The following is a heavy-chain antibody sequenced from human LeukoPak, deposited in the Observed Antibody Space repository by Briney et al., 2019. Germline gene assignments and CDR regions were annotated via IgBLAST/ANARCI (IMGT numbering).Heavy chain of an antibody. CDR1: GYSFTSYW. Sequence: KPGESLKISCKGSGYSFTSYWIGWVRQMPGKGLEWMGIIYPGDSDTRYSPSFQGQVTISADKSISTAYLQWSSLKASDTAMYYCARPVGYCSGGSCYADAFDIWGQGTMVTVSS. D-gene: IGHD2-15*01. CDR2: IYPGDSDT. CDR3: ARPVGYCSGGSCYADAFDI. J-gene: IGHJ3*02. V-gene: IGHV5-51*01.